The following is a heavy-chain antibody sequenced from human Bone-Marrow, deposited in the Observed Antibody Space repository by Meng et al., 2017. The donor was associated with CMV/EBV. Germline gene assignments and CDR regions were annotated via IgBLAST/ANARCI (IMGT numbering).Heavy chain of an antibody. CDR2: IRYDGSDK. CDR1: GFSFSTYG. V-gene: IGHV3-30*02. J-gene: IGHJ4*02. D-gene: IGHD3-3*01. Sequence: GGSLRISCAASGFSFSTYGMHWVRQAPGRGLEWVAFIRYDGSDKYYGDSVKGRFIISRDNSKNTLYLQMNSLRAEDSAVYYCTKGCSNYDFWSAYCHWGQGTLVTVSS. CDR3: TKGCSNYDFWSAYCH.